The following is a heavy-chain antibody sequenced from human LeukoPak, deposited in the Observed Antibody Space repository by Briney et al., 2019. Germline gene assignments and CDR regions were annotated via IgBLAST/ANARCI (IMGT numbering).Heavy chain of an antibody. J-gene: IGHJ4*02. CDR1: GFTFSSYA. CDR2: IGSNGGST. Sequence: GGSLRLSCSASGFTFSSYAMHWVRQAPGKGLEYVSAIGSNGGSTYYADSVKGRFTISRDNSKNTLYLQMSSLRADDTAVYYRVKGFYDILTAYWGGGDYWGQGTLVTVSS. V-gene: IGHV3-64D*06. D-gene: IGHD3-9*01. CDR3: VKGFYDILTAYWGGGDY.